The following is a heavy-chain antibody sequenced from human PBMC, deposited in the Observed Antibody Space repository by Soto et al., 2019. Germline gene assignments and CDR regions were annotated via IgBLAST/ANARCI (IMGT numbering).Heavy chain of an antibody. CDR2: VYYSGST. CDR3: SRSVAANMRADY. CDR1: GYPISSSNW. V-gene: IGHV4-28*01. J-gene: IGHJ4*02. D-gene: IGHD6-25*01. Sequence: SETLSLTCAVSGYPISSSNWWGWVRQPPGRGLEWIGSVYYSGSTYYNSSLESQVTMSADTSKNQFSLKLSSVTAVDTAVYYCSRSVAANMRADYCGQGIPVTVSS.